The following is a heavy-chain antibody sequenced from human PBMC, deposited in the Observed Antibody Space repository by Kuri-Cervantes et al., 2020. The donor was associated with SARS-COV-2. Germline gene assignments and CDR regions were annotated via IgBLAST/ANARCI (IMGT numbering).Heavy chain of an antibody. CDR2: ISSNSNTI. Sequence: GGSLRLSCAASGFTFSSYWMSWVRQAPGKGLEWVSYISSNSNTIYYADSVKGRFTISRDNAKNSLYLQMNSLRAEDTAVYYCATTYPGEWLPLDYWGQGTLVTVSS. J-gene: IGHJ4*02. CDR3: ATTYPGEWLPLDY. CDR1: GFTFSSYW. D-gene: IGHD3-10*01. V-gene: IGHV3-48*01.